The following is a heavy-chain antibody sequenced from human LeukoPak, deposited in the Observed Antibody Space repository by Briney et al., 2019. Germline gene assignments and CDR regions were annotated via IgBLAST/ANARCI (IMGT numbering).Heavy chain of an antibody. CDR1: GGSFSGYY. CDR3: ARGGGVTTNPNPFDY. J-gene: IGHJ4*02. V-gene: IGHV4-34*01. CDR2: INHSGST. D-gene: IGHD4-17*01. Sequence: PSETLSLTCAGYGGSFSGYYWSWIRQPPGKGLEGIGEINHSGSTNYNPSLKSRVTISVDTSNNQFSLKLSSVTAADTAVYYCARGGGVTTNPNPFDYWGQGTLVTVSS.